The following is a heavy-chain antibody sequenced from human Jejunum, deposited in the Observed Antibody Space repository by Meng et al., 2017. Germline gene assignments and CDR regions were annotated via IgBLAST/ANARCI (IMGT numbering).Heavy chain of an antibody. Sequence: QVQLQGSCPGLVRPSVTLSRICSVSGGSVSSAGYQWSWIRQPPGKGLEWIGYASTNYNPSLKSRVTISVDTSKNQFSLRLTSVTAADTAVYYCARDHMGSLDYWGQGILVTVSS. CDR2: AST. D-gene: IGHD1-26*01. J-gene: IGHJ4*02. CDR1: GGSVSSAGYQ. CDR3: ARDHMGSLDY. V-gene: IGHV4-61*08.